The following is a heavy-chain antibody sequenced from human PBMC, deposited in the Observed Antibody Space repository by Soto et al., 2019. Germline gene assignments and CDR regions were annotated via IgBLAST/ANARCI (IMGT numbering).Heavy chain of an antibody. CDR1: GYSISSGYY. V-gene: IGHV4-38-2*01. CDR2: MYHSGST. J-gene: IGHJ4*02. Sequence: PSETLSLTFAFSGYSISSGYYWGWIRQPPGKGLQWIGNMYHSGSTYYNPSLKSRVTISIDTSKNQFSLKLSSVTAADEAVYYCARVYYFDGGGFYYYFDYWVQANLLTVS. CDR3: ARVYYFDGGGFYYYFDY. D-gene: IGHD3-22*01.